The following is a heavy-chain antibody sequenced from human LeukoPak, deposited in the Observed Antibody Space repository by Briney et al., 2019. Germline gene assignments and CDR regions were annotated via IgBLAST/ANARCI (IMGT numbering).Heavy chain of an antibody. CDR3: ARMGSSGWSLEANLDY. CDR2: ISAYNGNT. Sequence: GASVKVSCKASGYTFTSYGISWVRQAPGQGLEWMGWISAYNGNTNYAQKLQGRVTMTTDTSTSTAYMELRSLRSDDTAVYYCARMGSSGWSLEANLDYWGQGTLDTVSS. CDR1: GYTFTSYG. V-gene: IGHV1-18*01. J-gene: IGHJ4*02. D-gene: IGHD6-19*01.